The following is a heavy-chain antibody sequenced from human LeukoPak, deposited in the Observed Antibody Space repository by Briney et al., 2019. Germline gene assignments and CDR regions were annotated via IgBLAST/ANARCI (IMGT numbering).Heavy chain of an antibody. Sequence: SDTLSLTCAVSDYSISSSNWWGWIRQPPGKGLEGIGYIYYSGSTYYNPSLKSRVTMSVDTSKNQFSLKLSSVTAVDTAVYYCALGRGGVFYFDYWGQGTLVTVSS. J-gene: IGHJ4*02. CDR2: IYYSGST. V-gene: IGHV4-28*01. CDR3: ALGRGGVFYFDY. CDR1: DYSISSSNW. D-gene: IGHD3-16*01.